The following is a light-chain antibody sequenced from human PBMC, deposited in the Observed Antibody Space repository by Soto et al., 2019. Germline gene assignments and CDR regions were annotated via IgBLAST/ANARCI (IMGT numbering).Light chain of an antibody. CDR1: GSNIGSPYG. J-gene: IGLJ1*01. V-gene: IGLV1-40*01. CDR2: GNA. CDR3: QSYDSSLSGYV. Sequence: QSVLTQPPSVSGAPGQRVTVSCTGSGSNIGSPYGVHWYQHLPGTAPKLIIYGNANRPSGVPDRFSGSKSGTSASLAITGLQAEDEADYFCQSYDSSLSGYVCGTGTKLTVL.